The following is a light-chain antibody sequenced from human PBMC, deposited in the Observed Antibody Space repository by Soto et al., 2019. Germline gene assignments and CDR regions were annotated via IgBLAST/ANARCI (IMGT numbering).Light chain of an antibody. V-gene: IGKV3-20*01. Sequence: EIVLTQSPGTLSLSPGERATLSCRASQSVSSSYLAWYQQKPGQAPRLLIYGASGRATGIPDRFSGSGSGTDFTLTISRLEPEDFAVYYCQQYGSSPGTFGQGTKVDSK. CDR2: GAS. CDR1: QSVSSSY. CDR3: QQYGSSPGT. J-gene: IGKJ1*01.